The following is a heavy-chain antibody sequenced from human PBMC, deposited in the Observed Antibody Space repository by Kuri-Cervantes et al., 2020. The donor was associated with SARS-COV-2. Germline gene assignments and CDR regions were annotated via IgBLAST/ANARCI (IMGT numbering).Heavy chain of an antibody. CDR2: VYYSGTI. CDR3: ARVGIYDYSNYRPFDY. CDR1: GGSISGHY. Sequence: ESLKISCTVSGGSISGHYWSWIRQPPGKGLEWIGYVYYSGTISYNPSLKSRVTISVDTSKNQFSLNLNSVTAADTAVYYCARVGIYDYSNYRPFDYWGQGTLVTVSS. D-gene: IGHD4-11*01. J-gene: IGHJ4*02. V-gene: IGHV4-59*11.